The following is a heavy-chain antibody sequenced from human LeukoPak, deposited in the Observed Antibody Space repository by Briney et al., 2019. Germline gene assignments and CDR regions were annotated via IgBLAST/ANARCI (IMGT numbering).Heavy chain of an antibody. V-gene: IGHV1-69*06. CDR1: GGTFSSYA. J-gene: IGHJ4*02. Sequence: GASVKVFCKASGGTFSSYAISWVRQAPGQGVEWMGGIIPIFGTANYAQKFQGRVTITADKSTSTAYMELSSLRSEDTAVYYCARDDSGYENGFDYWGQGTLVTVSS. CDR3: ARDDSGYENGFDY. D-gene: IGHD5-12*01. CDR2: IIPIFGTA.